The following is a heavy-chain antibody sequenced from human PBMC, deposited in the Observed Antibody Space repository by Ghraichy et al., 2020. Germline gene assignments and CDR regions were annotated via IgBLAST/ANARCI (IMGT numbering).Heavy chain of an antibody. Sequence: SETLSLTCTVSGGSISSGDYYWSWIRQPPGKGLEWIGYIYYSGSTYYNPSLKSRVTISVDTSKNQFSLKLSSVTAADTAVYYCARGQGTRLITMIVVEGFDYWGQGTLVTVSS. CDR2: IYYSGST. CDR1: GGSISSGDYY. V-gene: IGHV4-30-4*01. D-gene: IGHD3-22*01. CDR3: ARGQGTRLITMIVVEGFDY. J-gene: IGHJ4*02.